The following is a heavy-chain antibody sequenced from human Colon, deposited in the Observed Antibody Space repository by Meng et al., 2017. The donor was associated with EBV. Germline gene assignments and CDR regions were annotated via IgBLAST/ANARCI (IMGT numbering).Heavy chain of an antibody. CDR2: IYHSGST. Sequence: REGGGGGRGRARGALSLPGSGLGGGMGSNGYYWDWVRQPPGKGLEWIGAIYHSGSTSYNPSLQSRVTMFVDTSKNQFSLMLPSVTATDTAVYYCARRRGGSGRDCWGQGTLVTVSS. CDR1: GGGMGSNGYY. V-gene: IGHV4-39*01. CDR3: ARRRGGSGRDC. D-gene: IGHD3-10*01. J-gene: IGHJ4*02.